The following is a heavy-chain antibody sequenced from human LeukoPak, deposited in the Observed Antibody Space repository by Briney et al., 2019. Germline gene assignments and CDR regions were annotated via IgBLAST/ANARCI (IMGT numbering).Heavy chain of an antibody. Sequence: SETPSLTCTVSGGSISSSSYYWGWIRQPPGTGLEWIGTIYYSGSTYYNPSLKSRVTISVDTSKNQFSLKLSSVTAADTAVYYCARGTVGYCSGGSCQGWFDPWGQGTLVTVSS. CDR1: GGSISSSSYY. D-gene: IGHD2-15*01. CDR3: ARGTVGYCSGGSCQGWFDP. V-gene: IGHV4-39*07. J-gene: IGHJ5*02. CDR2: IYYSGST.